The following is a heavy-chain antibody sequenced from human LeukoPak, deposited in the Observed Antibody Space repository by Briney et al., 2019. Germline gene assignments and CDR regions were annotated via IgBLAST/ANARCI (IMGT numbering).Heavy chain of an antibody. Sequence: GGSLRLSCAASGFTFSSYGMHWVRQAPGKGLEWVAIISYDGSNKYSADSVKGRFTISRDNSKNTLYLQMNSLRAEDTAVYYCARVHCSGGSCYRSLDYWGQGTLVTVSS. CDR3: ARVHCSGGSCYRSLDY. V-gene: IGHV3-30*03. J-gene: IGHJ4*02. CDR1: GFTFSSYG. CDR2: ISYDGSNK. D-gene: IGHD2-15*01.